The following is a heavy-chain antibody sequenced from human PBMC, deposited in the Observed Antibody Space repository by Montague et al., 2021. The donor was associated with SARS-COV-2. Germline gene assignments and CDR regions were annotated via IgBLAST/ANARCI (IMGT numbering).Heavy chain of an antibody. V-gene: IGHV4-34*01. CDR2: INHSEST. D-gene: IGHD4-17*01. J-gene: IGHJ5*02. CDR3: SRGGTVTTFFAPKRTRRYNWFDA. Sequence: SETLSLTCAVYGGSFSNCYCSWIRQPPGKGLELIWEINHSESTNXNPSLKSRVTITVYTSKNQYSLKLSSVTAADTAVYYCSRGGTVTTFFAPKRTRRYNWFDAWGQGTLVTVSS. CDR1: GGSFSNCY.